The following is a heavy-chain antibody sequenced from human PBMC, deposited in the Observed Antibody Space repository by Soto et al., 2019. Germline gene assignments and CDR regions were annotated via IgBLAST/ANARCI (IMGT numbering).Heavy chain of an antibody. J-gene: IGHJ6*02. D-gene: IGHD2-15*01. V-gene: IGHV3-15*07. CDR3: TSGSVEGI. CDR1: GFPFNEAW. Sequence: EVQLLESAGRLVKPGGSLRLSCGASGFPFNEAWMNWVRQATGEGLEWVGRIKTTAGGGATDYASTVQGRFTISRDDSKSALYLHMKGLRTEDTAIYYCTSGSVEGIWGQGTTVSVSS. CDR2: IKTTAGGGAT.